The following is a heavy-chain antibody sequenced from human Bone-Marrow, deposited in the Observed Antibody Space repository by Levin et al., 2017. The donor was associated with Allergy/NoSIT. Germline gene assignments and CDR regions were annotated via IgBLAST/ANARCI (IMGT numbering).Heavy chain of an antibody. Sequence: LSLTCAASGFTFTSYGMHWVRQAPGKGLEWVAVIWYDGNKKYYADSVKGRFTISRDNSKNTLYLQMNRLRAEDTAVYYCARGMYSSGWLLEDNWGQGTLVTVSS. CDR1: GFTFTSYG. V-gene: IGHV3-33*01. CDR3: ARGMYSSGWLLEDN. J-gene: IGHJ4*02. CDR2: IWYDGNKK. D-gene: IGHD6-19*01.